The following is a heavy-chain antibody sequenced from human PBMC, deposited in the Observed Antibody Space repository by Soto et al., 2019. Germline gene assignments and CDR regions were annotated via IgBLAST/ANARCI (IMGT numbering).Heavy chain of an antibody. Sequence: EVQLLESGGGLVQPGGSLRLSCAASGFSIGSSALSWVRQAPGKGLDWVSTISGNGVTTFYADSAKGRFTISRDISRNTVFLQMSSLRAEDTALYYCATSSRYCSGGGCFYYFDYWGQGTLVTVSS. J-gene: IGHJ4*02. CDR2: ISGNGVTT. CDR3: ATSSRYCSGGGCFYYFDY. D-gene: IGHD2-15*01. CDR1: GFSIGSSA. V-gene: IGHV3-23*01.